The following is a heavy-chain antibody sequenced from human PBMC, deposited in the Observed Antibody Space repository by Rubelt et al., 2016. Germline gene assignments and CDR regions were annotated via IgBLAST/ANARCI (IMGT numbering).Heavy chain of an antibody. CDR2: INHSGST. J-gene: IGHJ4*02. Sequence: QVQLQQWGAGLLKPSETLSLTCAVYGGSFSGYYWSWIRQPPGKGLEWIGEINHSGSTNYNPSLKSRVTSSVDTAKNQVSLKLSVGTSADTAVYYCAKGDKIRNLMYWGQGTLVTVSS. V-gene: IGHV4-34*01. CDR3: AKGDKIRNLMY. CDR1: GGSFSGYY. D-gene: IGHD1-14*01.